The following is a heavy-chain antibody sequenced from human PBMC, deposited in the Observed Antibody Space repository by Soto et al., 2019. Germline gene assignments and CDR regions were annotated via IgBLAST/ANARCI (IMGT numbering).Heavy chain of an antibody. J-gene: IGHJ6*02. V-gene: IGHV1-2*02. CDR3: AREGGGSSSNYYYGMDV. D-gene: IGHD6-6*01. CDR2: INPNSGGT. Sequence: ASVEVSCKASGYTFTGYYMHWVRQAPGQGLEWMGWINPNSGGTNYAQKFQGRVTMTRDTSISTAYMELSRLRSDDTAVYYCAREGGGSSSNYYYGMDVWGQGTTVTVSS. CDR1: GYTFTGYY.